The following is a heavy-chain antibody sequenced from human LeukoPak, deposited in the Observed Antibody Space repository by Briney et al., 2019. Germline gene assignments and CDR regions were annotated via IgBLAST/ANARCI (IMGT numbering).Heavy chain of an antibody. V-gene: IGHV4-4*07. D-gene: IGHD6-19*01. CDR3: ARGDGSGWSHDGYYFDY. CDR2: IYTSGSN. CDR1: GGSISSYY. J-gene: IGHJ4*02. Sequence: SETLSLTCTVFGGSISSYYWSWIRQPAGKGLEWIGPIYTSGSNNYNPSSKSGVTMSVDTSKSQFSLKLSSVTAADTALYYCARGDGSGWSHDGYYFDYRGERTLVSVS.